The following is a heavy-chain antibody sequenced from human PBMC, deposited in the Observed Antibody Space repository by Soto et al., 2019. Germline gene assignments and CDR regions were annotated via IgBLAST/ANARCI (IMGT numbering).Heavy chain of an antibody. J-gene: IGHJ4*02. CDR2: IWYDGSNK. V-gene: IGHV3-33*01. Sequence: QVQLVESGGGVVQPGRSLRLSCAASGFTFSSYGMHWVRQAPGKGLEWVAVIWYDGSNKYYADSVKGRFTISRDNSKNXXYLQMNSLRAEDTAVYYCAREESLRNYDILTGYSYWGQGTLVTVSS. CDR1: GFTFSSYG. CDR3: AREESLRNYDILTGYSY. D-gene: IGHD3-9*01.